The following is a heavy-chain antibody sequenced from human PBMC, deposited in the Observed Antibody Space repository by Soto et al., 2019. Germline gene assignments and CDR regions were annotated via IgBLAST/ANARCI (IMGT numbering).Heavy chain of an antibody. CDR2: IMPIFGRA. Sequence: QVQLVQSGAEVKKPGSSVKVFCKASGGTFSNYAFSWVRQAPGQGLEWLGGIMPIFGRADYAQKFRGRVTITADESTSTAHMELSSLRSEDTAVYYCATWLKEAGIGGNSYYGMDVWGQGTTVTVSS. CDR1: GGTFSNYA. J-gene: IGHJ6*02. D-gene: IGHD6-19*01. V-gene: IGHV1-69*12. CDR3: ATWLKEAGIGGNSYYGMDV.